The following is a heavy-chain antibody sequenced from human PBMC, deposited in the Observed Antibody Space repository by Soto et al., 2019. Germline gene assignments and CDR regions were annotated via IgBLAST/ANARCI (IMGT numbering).Heavy chain of an antibody. V-gene: IGHV1-69*01. CDR2: IIPLFGTT. CDR3: AAELGFGKLSVV. CDR1: GDTFKNCV. Sequence: QVQGVQSGVEVRRPGASGNVSGKASGDTFKNCVISWVRQAPGQGLEWMGGIIPLFGTTDFAQRFQGRLTITTDESTTTAYMELSRLRSEDTATYYGAAELGFGKLSVVWGQGTTVIVSS. D-gene: IGHD3-10*01. J-gene: IGHJ6*02.